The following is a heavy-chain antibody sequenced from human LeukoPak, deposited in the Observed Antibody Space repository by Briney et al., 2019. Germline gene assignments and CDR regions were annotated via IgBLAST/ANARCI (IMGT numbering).Heavy chain of an antibody. CDR3: ARGRADYYGSGSYYNGPFDY. CDR1: GDSVSSNSAA. D-gene: IGHD3-10*01. CDR2: TYYRSKWYN. Sequence: SQTLSLICAISGDSVSSNSAAWNWIRQSPSRGLEWLGRTYYRSKWYNDYAVSVKSRITINPDTSKNQFSLQLNSVTPEDTAVYYCARGRADYYGSGSYYNGPFDYWGQGTLVTVSS. V-gene: IGHV6-1*01. J-gene: IGHJ4*02.